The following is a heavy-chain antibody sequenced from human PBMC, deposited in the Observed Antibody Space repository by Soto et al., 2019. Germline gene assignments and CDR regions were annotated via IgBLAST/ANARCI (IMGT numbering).Heavy chain of an antibody. Sequence: EVQLVESGGGLLQPGGSLRLSCAVSGSTFSNDWMNWVRQAPGKGLVWVSHINSDGSSTNYADFVKGRVTIARDNAKNTVYMQMNSLRAEDTAVYCCARDRSSSLDVWGHGTTVPVSS. CDR1: GSTFSNDW. CDR3: ARDRSSSLDV. J-gene: IGHJ6*02. CDR2: INSDGSST. V-gene: IGHV3-74*01.